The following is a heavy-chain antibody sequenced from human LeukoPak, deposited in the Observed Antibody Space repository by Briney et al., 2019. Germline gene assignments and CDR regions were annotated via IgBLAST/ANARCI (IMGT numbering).Heavy chain of an antibody. D-gene: IGHD4-17*01. CDR1: GGSVGSENSY. J-gene: IGHJ4*02. V-gene: IGHV4-61*10. CDR2: ISDSGST. Sequence: NASETLSLTCTVSGGSVGSENSYWNWIRQPAGKGLEWIGYISDSGSTNHNPSLKGRVIISVDTSKNQFSLKLRYVTAADTAVYYCARVFRSDYGIDYWGQGTLVTVSS. CDR3: ARVFRSDYGIDY.